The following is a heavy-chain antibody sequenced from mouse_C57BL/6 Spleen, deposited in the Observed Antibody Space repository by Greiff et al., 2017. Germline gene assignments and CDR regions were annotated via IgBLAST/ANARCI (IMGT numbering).Heavy chain of an antibody. J-gene: IGHJ2*01. Sequence: EVQRVESEGGLVQPGSSMKLSCTASGFTFSDYYMAWVRQVPEKGLEWVANINYDGSSTYYLDSLKSRFIISRDNAKNILYLQMSSLKSEDTDTYYCARAGGNSYYFDYWGQGTTHKGSS. V-gene: IGHV5-16*01. CDR1: GFTFSDYY. CDR3: ARAGGNSYYFDY. CDR2: INYDGSST. D-gene: IGHD2-1*01.